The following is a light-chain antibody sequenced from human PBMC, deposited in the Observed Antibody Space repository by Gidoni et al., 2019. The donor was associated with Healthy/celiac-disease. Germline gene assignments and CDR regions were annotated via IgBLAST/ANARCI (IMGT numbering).Light chain of an antibody. V-gene: IGKV3-11*01. CDR3: QQRSNWPPWT. J-gene: IGKJ1*01. CDR2: DAS. CDR1: QSVSSY. Sequence: LVLAQSSATLSLSPGERATLSCRASQSVSSYLAWYQQKPGQAPRLLIYDASNRATAIPARFSGSGSGTDFTLTISSLEPEDFAVYYCQQRSNWPPWTFGQGTKVEIK.